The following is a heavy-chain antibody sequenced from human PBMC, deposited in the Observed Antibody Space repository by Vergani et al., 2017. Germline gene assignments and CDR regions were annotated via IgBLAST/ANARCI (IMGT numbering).Heavy chain of an antibody. V-gene: IGHV4-34*01. Sequence: QVQLQQWGAGLLKPSETLSLTCAVYGGSFSGYYWSWIRPPPGKGLEWIGEINHSGSTTYNPSLKSRVTISVDTSKDQFSLKLSSVTGADTAVYYCARGQHAKPRKGAVAKLVSIDIWGQGTMVTVSS. J-gene: IGHJ3*02. CDR2: INHSGST. CDR3: ARGQHAKPRKGAVAKLVSIDI. CDR1: GGSFSGYY. D-gene: IGHD6-19*01.